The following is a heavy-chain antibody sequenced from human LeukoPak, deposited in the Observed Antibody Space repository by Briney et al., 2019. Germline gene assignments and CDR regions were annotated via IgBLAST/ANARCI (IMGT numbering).Heavy chain of an antibody. Sequence: SETLSLTCTVSGGSISSYYWSWIRQPPGKGLEWIGYIYYSGSTNFNPSLKSRVTISVDTSKNQFSLKLSSVTAADTAVYYCARGEDTAMVIDYWGQGTLVTVSS. D-gene: IGHD5-18*01. CDR1: GGSISSYY. CDR3: ARGEDTAMVIDY. CDR2: IYYSGST. J-gene: IGHJ4*02. V-gene: IGHV4-59*12.